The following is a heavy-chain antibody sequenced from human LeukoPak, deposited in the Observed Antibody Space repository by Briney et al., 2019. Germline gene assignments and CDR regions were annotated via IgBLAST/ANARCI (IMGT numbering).Heavy chain of an antibody. V-gene: IGHV1-18*01. CDR2: ISAYNGNT. D-gene: IGHD3-10*01. J-gene: IGHJ6*03. CDR3: ARAGSGRYYYYMDV. Sequence: GASVKVSCKASGYTFTTYGISWVRQAPGQGLEWMGWISAYNGNTNYAQKLQGRVTMTTDTSTSTAYMELRSLRSDDTAVYYCARAGSGRYYYYMDVWGKGTTVTASS. CDR1: GYTFTTYG.